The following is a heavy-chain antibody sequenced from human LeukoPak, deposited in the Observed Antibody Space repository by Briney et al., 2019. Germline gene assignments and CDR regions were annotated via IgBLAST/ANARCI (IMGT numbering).Heavy chain of an antibody. D-gene: IGHD4-17*01. CDR3: AKDRYGVFDY. Sequence: GGSLRLSCAASGFTFSNYAMSWVRQAPGKGLEWVSAISGSGDNTNYADSVKGGLTISRDNSKNTLYLQMNSLRAEDTAVYYCAKDRYGVFDYWGQGTLVTVSS. CDR1: GFTFSNYA. CDR2: ISGSGDNT. J-gene: IGHJ4*02. V-gene: IGHV3-23*01.